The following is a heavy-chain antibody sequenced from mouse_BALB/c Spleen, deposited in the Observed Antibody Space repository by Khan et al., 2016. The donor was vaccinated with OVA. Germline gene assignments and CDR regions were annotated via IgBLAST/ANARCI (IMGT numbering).Heavy chain of an antibody. CDR2: INTDSSTL. CDR3: ARRNYGAWLDY. D-gene: IGHD2-1*01. V-gene: IGHV4-1*02. CDR1: GFAFSRYW. Sequence: EVQLLESGGGLVQPGGSLKLSCAASGFAFSRYWMSWVRQAPGKGLEWIGEINTDSSTLNYTQSLKDKFIISRENAKNTLYLQMSNVKSEDTASYYCARRNYGAWLDYWGQGTLVTVSA. J-gene: IGHJ3*01.